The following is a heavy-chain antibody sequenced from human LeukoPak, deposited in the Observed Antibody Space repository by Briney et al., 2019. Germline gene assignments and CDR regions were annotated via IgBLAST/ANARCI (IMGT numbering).Heavy chain of an antibody. D-gene: IGHD3-22*01. J-gene: IGHJ5*02. CDR3: AKDLSIYCDSRGFDP. CDR1: GLTFSTYG. V-gene: IGHV3-30*18. Sequence: GRSLRLSCAASGLTFSTYGMHWVRQAPGKGLEWVAFISCDASNTYYTESVKGRFTISRDNSKNTVSLQMNSLRAEDTAMYHCAKDLSIYCDSRGFDPWGQGTMVTVSS. CDR2: ISCDASNT.